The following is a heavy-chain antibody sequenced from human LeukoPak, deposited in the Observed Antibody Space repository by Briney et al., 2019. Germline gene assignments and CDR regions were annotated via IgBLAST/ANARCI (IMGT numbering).Heavy chain of an antibody. Sequence: PSETLSLTCTVSGNSISSGDNYWSWIRQPAGKGLEWIGRIYTSGSTNYKSSLKSRVTILVDTPRNQFSLKLTSVTAADTAVYYCARHYYGSENYYFDFWGQGTLVTVSS. J-gene: IGHJ4*02. D-gene: IGHD3-10*01. CDR1: GNSISSGDNY. CDR3: ARHYYGSENYYFDF. CDR2: IYTSGST. V-gene: IGHV4-61*02.